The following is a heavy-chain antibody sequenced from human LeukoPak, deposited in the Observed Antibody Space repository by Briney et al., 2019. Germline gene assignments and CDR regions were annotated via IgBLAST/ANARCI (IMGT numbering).Heavy chain of an antibody. CDR1: GFTFSSYS. D-gene: IGHD3-10*01. J-gene: IGHJ4*02. V-gene: IGHV3-21*01. Sequence: PGGSLRLPCAASGFTFSSYSMNWVRQAPGKGLEWVSSISSSSSYIYYADSVKGRFTISRDNAKNSLYLQMNSLRAEDTAVYYCARDLSYPGAIDYWGQGTLVTVSS. CDR3: ARDLSYPGAIDY. CDR2: ISSSSSYI.